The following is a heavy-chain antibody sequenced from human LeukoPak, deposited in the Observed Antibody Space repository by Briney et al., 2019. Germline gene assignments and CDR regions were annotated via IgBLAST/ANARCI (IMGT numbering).Heavy chain of an antibody. J-gene: IGHJ6*02. CDR1: GFTFSSYA. D-gene: IGHD6-13*01. Sequence: GGSLRLSCAASGFTFSSYAMSWVRQAPGKGLEWVSAISGSGGSTYYADSVKGRFTISRGNSKNTLYLQMNSLRAEDTAVYYCAKGENPYSSSWNYYYGMDVWGQGTTVTVSS. V-gene: IGHV3-23*01. CDR2: ISGSGGST. CDR3: AKGENPYSSSWNYYYGMDV.